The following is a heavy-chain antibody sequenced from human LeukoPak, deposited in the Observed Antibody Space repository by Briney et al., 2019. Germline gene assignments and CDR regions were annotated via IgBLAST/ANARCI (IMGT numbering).Heavy chain of an antibody. D-gene: IGHD3-22*01. Sequence: PGGSLRLSCAASGFTFNRYWMSWVRQAPGKELQWVANIKQDGSAKYYVDSVKGRFTISRDNAKNSLYLQMNSLRAEDTAVYYCARVRYYDSNGEYYYYYYMDVWGIGATVTISS. CDR1: GFTFNRYW. V-gene: IGHV3-7*01. CDR3: ARVRYYDSNGEYYYYYYMDV. CDR2: IKQDGSAK. J-gene: IGHJ6*03.